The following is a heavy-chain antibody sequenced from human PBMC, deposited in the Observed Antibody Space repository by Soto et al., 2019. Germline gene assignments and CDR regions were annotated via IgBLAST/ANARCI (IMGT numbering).Heavy chain of an antibody. CDR2: FDASDPST. D-gene: IGHD5-12*01. J-gene: IGHJ4*02. V-gene: IGHV5-10-1*01. CDR1: GYSFTSYW. CDR3: ARGVKMATPHKYYFDY. Sequence: PGESLKISCKGSGYSFTSYWITWVRQMPGKGLEWMGRFDASDPSTNYSPSFRGHVTISSDRSTNTAYLQWSSLKASDTAMYCCARGVKMATPHKYYFDYWGQGTLVTVSS.